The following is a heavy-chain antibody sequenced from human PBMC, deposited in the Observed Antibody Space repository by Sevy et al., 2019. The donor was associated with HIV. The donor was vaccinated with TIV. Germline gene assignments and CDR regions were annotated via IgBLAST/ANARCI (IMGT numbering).Heavy chain of an antibody. V-gene: IGHV3-20*01. D-gene: IGHD2-2*01. CDR2: INWNGGST. CDR3: ARDRRGCSSTSCYLGVYYYYYMDV. J-gene: IGHJ6*03. Sequence: GGSLRLSCAASGFTLDDYGMSWVRQAPGKGLEWVSGINWNGGSTGYAYSVKGRFTISRDNAKNSLYLQMNSLRAEDTASYHCARDRRGCSSTSCYLGVYYYYYMDVWGKGTTVTVSS. CDR1: GFTLDDYG.